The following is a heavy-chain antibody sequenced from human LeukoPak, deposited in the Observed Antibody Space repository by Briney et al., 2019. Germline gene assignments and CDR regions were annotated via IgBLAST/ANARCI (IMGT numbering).Heavy chain of an antibody. Sequence: GGSLRLSCAASGFTFSSYSMNWVRQAPGKGLEWVSSVSSSSSYIYYADSVKGRFTISRDNAKNSLYLQMNSLRAEDTAVYYCARDGRLWFGHEVNWFDPWGQGTLVTVSS. D-gene: IGHD3-10*01. J-gene: IGHJ5*02. CDR1: GFTFSSYS. CDR2: VSSSSSYI. CDR3: ARDGRLWFGHEVNWFDP. V-gene: IGHV3-21*01.